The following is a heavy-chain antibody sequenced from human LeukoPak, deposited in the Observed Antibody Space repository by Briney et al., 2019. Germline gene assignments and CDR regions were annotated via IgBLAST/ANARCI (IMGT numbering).Heavy chain of an antibody. Sequence: GGSLRLSCEASGFTFSSYWTHWVRQAPGKGLVWVSRINSDGSSTSYADSVKGRFTISRDNANNTLSLQMNSLRAEDTAVYFCAREASSGTAMVDYWGQGTLVTVSS. CDR3: AREASSGTAMVDY. CDR1: GFTFSSYW. J-gene: IGHJ4*02. D-gene: IGHD5-18*01. CDR2: INSDGSST. V-gene: IGHV3-74*01.